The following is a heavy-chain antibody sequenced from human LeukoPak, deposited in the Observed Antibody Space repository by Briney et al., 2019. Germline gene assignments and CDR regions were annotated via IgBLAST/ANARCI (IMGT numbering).Heavy chain of an antibody. V-gene: IGHV4-31*03. D-gene: IGHD2-2*01. CDR1: GGSISSGGYY. CDR2: IYYSGST. J-gene: IGHJ5*02. Sequence: SQTLSLTCTVSGGSISSGGYYWSWIRQHPGKGLEWIGYIYYSGSTYYNLSLKSRVTISVDTSKNQFSLKLSSVTAADTAVYYCARGRGEYQLLNWFDPWGQGTLVTVSS. CDR3: ARGRGEYQLLNWFDP.